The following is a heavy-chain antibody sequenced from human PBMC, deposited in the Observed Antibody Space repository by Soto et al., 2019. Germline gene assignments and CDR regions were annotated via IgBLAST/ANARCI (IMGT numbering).Heavy chain of an antibody. Sequence: SETLSLTCTVSGGSISSGGYYWSWIRQHPGKGLEWIGYIYYSGSTYYNPSLKSRVTISVDTSKNQFSLKLSSVTAADTAVYYCARDQQYCSGGSCYRNFDYWGQGTLVTVSS. CDR1: GGSISSGGYY. V-gene: IGHV4-31*03. CDR3: ARDQQYCSGGSCYRNFDY. CDR2: IYYSGST. D-gene: IGHD2-15*01. J-gene: IGHJ4*02.